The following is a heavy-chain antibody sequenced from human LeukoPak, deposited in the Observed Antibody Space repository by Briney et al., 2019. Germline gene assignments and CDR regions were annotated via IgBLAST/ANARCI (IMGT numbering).Heavy chain of an antibody. V-gene: IGHV3-23*01. CDR2: LNGDNT. D-gene: IGHD2-2*02. Sequence: GSLRLSCAASGFTFSNFAMSWIRQAPGKGLEWVSALNGDNTYYADSVKGRFTVSRDNSKNTLYLQMNSLRAEDTAVYYCAKGVVGGVVPAAIYFDYWGQGTLVTVSS. CDR1: GFTFSNFA. CDR3: AKGVVGGVVPAAIYFDY. J-gene: IGHJ4*02.